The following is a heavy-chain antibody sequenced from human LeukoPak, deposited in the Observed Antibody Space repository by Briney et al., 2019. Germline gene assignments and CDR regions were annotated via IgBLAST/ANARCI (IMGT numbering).Heavy chain of an antibody. J-gene: IGHJ4*02. CDR1: GFTFSSYA. V-gene: IGHV3-30*04. Sequence: PGGSLRLSCAASGFTFSSYAMHWVRQAPGKGLEWVAVISYDGSNKYYADSVKGRFTISRDNSKNTLYLQMNSLRAEDTAVYYCARVSTLMVRGVIEDYWGQGTLVTVSS. CDR3: ARVSTLMVRGVIEDY. CDR2: ISYDGSNK. D-gene: IGHD3-10*01.